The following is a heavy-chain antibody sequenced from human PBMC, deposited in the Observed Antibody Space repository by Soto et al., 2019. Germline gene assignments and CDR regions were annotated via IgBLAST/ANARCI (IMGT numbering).Heavy chain of an antibody. Sequence: SETLSLTCTVSGGSISSGGYYWSWIRQHPGKGLEWIGYIYYSGSTYYNPSLKSRVTISVDTSKNQFSLKLSSVTAADTAVYYCARTYYYGSGSYYTYFDYWGQGTLVTVSS. CDR3: ARTYYYGSGSYYTYFDY. J-gene: IGHJ4*02. D-gene: IGHD3-10*01. CDR2: IYYSGST. V-gene: IGHV4-31*03. CDR1: GGSISSGGYY.